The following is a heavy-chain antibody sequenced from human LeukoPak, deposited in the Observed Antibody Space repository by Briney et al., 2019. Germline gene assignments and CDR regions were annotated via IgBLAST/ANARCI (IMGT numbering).Heavy chain of an antibody. Sequence: GGSLRLSCAASGFTFSSYAMHWVRQAPGKGLEWVAVLSYDGSNEYYADSVKGRFTISRDNSKNTLYLQMNNLRAEDTAVYYWGRNRNREGQYYHGMTVWGQGPTATVS. CDR1: GFTFSSYA. J-gene: IGHJ6*02. V-gene: IGHV3-30-3*01. CDR3: GRNRNREGQYYHGMTV. D-gene: IGHD1-14*01. CDR2: LSYDGSNE.